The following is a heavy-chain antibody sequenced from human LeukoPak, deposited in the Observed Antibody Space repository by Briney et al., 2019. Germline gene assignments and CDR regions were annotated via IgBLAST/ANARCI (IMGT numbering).Heavy chain of an antibody. CDR1: GFTVSSNS. CDR2: IYSAGSI. CDR3: ARDGDSSSSGHYYFYMDV. D-gene: IGHD6-6*01. Sequence: PGGSLRLSCTVSGFTVSSNSMSWVRQAPGKGLEWDSFIYSAGSIYYSDSVKGRFTISRDNAKKSLYLQLKSLRGDDTAVYYCARDGDSSSSGHYYFYMDVWGKGTTVTVSS. V-gene: IGHV3-53*01. J-gene: IGHJ6*03.